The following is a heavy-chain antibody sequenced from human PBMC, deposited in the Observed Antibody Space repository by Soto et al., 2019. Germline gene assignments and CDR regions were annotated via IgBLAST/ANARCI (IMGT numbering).Heavy chain of an antibody. CDR2: IYSTGST. J-gene: IGHJ4*02. CDR1: GVSIRSGGYL. D-gene: IGHD6-25*01. V-gene: IGHV4-31*03. Sequence: QVQLEASGPGLAKPSQTVSLTCSVSGVSIRSGGYLSIWIRQHPGKGLEYIGHIYSTGSTYYIPSLRRRITMSLETSKNQFSLNLTSVTSADTVLYFCARLNSGLYQAFDSLGQGALVTVSS. CDR3: ARLNSGLYQAFDS.